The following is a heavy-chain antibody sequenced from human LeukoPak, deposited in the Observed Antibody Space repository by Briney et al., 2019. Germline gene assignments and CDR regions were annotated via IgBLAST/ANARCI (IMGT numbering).Heavy chain of an antibody. D-gene: IGHD4-17*01. CDR1: GGTFSGYA. CDR2: IIPIFGTA. CDR3: ARGLPNDYGDTYYFDY. J-gene: IGHJ4*02. V-gene: IGHV1-69*06. Sequence: GASVKVSCKASGGTFSGYAISWVRQAPGQGLEWMGGIIPIFGTANYAQKFQGRVTITADKSTSTAYMELRSLRSDDTAVYYCARGLPNDYGDTYYFDYWGQGTLVTVSS.